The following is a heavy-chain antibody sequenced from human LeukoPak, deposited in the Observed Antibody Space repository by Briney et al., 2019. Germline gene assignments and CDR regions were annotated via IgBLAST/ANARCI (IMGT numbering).Heavy chain of an antibody. CDR1: GXSISSFY. J-gene: IGHJ5*02. Sequence: PSETLSFTCTVSGXSISSFYWSWIRQPPGKGLEWIGYIYYSGSTNYNPSLKSRVTISVDTSKNQFSLKLSSVTAADTAVYYCARHGTSGTNLNWFDPWGQGTLVTVSS. D-gene: IGHD1-1*01. CDR3: ARHGTSGTNLNWFDP. CDR2: IYYSGST. V-gene: IGHV4-59*01.